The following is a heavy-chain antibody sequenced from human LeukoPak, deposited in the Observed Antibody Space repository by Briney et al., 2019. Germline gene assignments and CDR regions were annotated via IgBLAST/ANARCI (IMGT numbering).Heavy chain of an antibody. V-gene: IGHV4-39*07. Sequence: PSETLSLTCTVSAGSISSSSYYWGWIRQPPGKGLEWIGSIYHSGSTYYNPSLKSRVTISVDTSKNQFSLKLSSVTAADTAVYYCARDGNTAASILLWFGELLSGVDPWGQGTLVTVSS. CDR3: ARDGNTAASILLWFGELLSGVDP. CDR1: AGSISSSSYY. CDR2: IYHSGST. D-gene: IGHD3-10*01. J-gene: IGHJ5*02.